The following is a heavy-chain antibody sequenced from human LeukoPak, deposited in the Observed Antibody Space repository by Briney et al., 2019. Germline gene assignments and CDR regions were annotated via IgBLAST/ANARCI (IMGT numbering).Heavy chain of an antibody. D-gene: IGHD6-13*01. Sequence: GGSLRLSCAASGFTFSGYSMNWVRQAPGKGLEWVSYISRDSSVIYYADSVKGRFTISRVNAKNSLYLQMNSLRAEDTAVFYCARVRAAAEGTTFDYWGQGTLVTVSS. V-gene: IGHV3-48*01. J-gene: IGHJ4*02. CDR3: ARVRAAAEGTTFDY. CDR1: GFTFSGYS. CDR2: ISRDSSVI.